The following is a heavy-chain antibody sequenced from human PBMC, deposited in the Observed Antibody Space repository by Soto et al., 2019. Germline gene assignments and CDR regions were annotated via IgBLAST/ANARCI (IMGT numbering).Heavy chain of an antibody. CDR1: GFSLSNARMG. Sequence: SGPTLVNPTDTLTLTCTVSGFSLSNARMGVSWIRQPPGKALEWLAHIFSNDEKSYSTSLKSRLTISKDTSKSQVVLTMTNMDPVDTATYYCARDYYYDSSGYQDYWGQGTLVTVS. CDR3: ARDYYYDSSGYQDY. J-gene: IGHJ4*02. CDR2: IFSNDEK. D-gene: IGHD3-22*01. V-gene: IGHV2-26*01.